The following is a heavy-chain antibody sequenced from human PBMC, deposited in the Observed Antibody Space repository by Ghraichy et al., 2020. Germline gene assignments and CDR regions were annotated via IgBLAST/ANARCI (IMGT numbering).Heavy chain of an antibody. D-gene: IGHD3-22*01. Sequence: SVKVSCKASGGTFSSYAISWVRQAPGQGLEWMGGIIPIFGTANYAQKFQGRVTITADESTSTAYMELSSLRSEDTAVYYCARDFVNYYDSSGYYPLYFDYWGQGTLVTVSS. J-gene: IGHJ4*02. V-gene: IGHV1-69*13. CDR1: GGTFSSYA. CDR3: ARDFVNYYDSSGYYPLYFDY. CDR2: IIPIFGTA.